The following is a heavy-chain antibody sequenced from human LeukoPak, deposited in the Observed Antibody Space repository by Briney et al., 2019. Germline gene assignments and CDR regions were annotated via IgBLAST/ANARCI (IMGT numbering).Heavy chain of an antibody. CDR3: ARDRGNWNDPGGYYFDY. CDR1: GGSISSYY. J-gene: IGHJ4*02. CDR2: IYTSGST. V-gene: IGHV4-4*07. D-gene: IGHD1-1*01. Sequence: SETLSLTCTASGGSISSYYWSWIRQPAGKRLEWIGRIYTSGSTNYNPSLKSRVTMSVDTSKNQFSLKLSSVTAADTAVYYCARDRGNWNDPGGYYFDYWGQGTLVTVSS.